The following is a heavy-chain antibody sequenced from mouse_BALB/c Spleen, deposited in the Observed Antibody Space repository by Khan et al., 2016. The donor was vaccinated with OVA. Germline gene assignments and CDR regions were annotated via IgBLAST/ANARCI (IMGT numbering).Heavy chain of an antibody. CDR3: ARRNYFGYTFAY. CDR2: FSPGSGDT. Sequence: QVRLQQSGAELARPGASVKLSCTASGYTFTDYYINWVKQRTGQGLEWIGEFSPGSGDTYYNEKFKGKATLTADTSSSTAYMQLSSLTSEASAVYFCARRNYFGYTFAYWGQGTLVTVSA. CDR1: GYTFTDYY. J-gene: IGHJ3*01. D-gene: IGHD1-2*01. V-gene: IGHV1-77*01.